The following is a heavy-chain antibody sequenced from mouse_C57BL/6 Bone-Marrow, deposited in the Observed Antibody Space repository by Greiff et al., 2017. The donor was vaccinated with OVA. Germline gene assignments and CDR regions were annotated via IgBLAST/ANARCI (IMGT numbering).Heavy chain of an antibody. J-gene: IGHJ3*01. Sequence: VQLQQSGPGLVKPSQSLSLTCSVTGYSITSGYYWNWIRQFPGNKLEWMGYISYDGSNNYNPSLKNRISITRDTSKNQFFLKLNSVTTEDTATYYCARGGGLLPWFAYWGQGTLVTVSA. CDR1: GYSITSGYY. CDR3: ARGGGLLPWFAY. D-gene: IGHD1-1*01. V-gene: IGHV3-6*01. CDR2: ISYDGSN.